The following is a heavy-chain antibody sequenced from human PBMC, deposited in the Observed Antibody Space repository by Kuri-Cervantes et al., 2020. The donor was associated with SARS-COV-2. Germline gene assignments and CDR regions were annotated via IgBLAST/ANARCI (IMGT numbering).Heavy chain of an antibody. CDR2: ISGSGGST. D-gene: IGHD2-15*01. Sequence: GESLKISCAASGFTFSSYDMSWVRQAPGKGLEWVSDISGSGGSTYYADSVKGRFTISRDNSKNTLYLQMNSLRAEDTAVYYCAKRPAVVRSFDYWGQGTLVTVSS. J-gene: IGHJ4*02. V-gene: IGHV3-23*01. CDR3: AKRPAVVRSFDY. CDR1: GFTFSSYD.